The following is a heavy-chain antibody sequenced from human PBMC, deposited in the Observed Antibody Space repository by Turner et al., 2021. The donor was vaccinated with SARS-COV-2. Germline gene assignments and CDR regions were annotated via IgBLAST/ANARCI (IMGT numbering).Heavy chain of an antibody. V-gene: IGHV3-53*04. CDR1: GFTVSSNY. CDR2: IYSGGST. J-gene: IGHJ4*02. Sequence: EVQLVESGGGLVQPGGSLRLSCAASGFTVSSNYSSWVRQAPGKGLEWVSVIYSGGSTYYADSVKGRFTISRHNSKNTLYLQMNSLRAEDTAVYYCASSSGYSGSWYLKHWGQGTLVTVSS. D-gene: IGHD6-13*01. CDR3: ASSSGYSGSWYLKH.